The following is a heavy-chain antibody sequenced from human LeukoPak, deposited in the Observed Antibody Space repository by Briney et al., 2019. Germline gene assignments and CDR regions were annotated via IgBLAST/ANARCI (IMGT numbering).Heavy chain of an antibody. CDR2: IYPGDSDT. CDR3: ASVRGYSYGRFDY. CDR1: GYSFTTHW. Sequence: GESLQISCKASGYSFTTHWIGWVRQMPGKGLEWMGIIYPGDSDTRYSPSFQGQVTISADKSISTAYLQWSSLKASDTAMYYCASVRGYSYGRFDYWGQGTLVTVSS. V-gene: IGHV5-51*01. J-gene: IGHJ4*02. D-gene: IGHD5-18*01.